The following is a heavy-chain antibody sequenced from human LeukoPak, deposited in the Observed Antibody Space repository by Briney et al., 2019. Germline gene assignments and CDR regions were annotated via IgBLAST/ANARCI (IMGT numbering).Heavy chain of an antibody. CDR3: AKDGIGRDRVATIRAADY. CDR2: IPYDGSNK. Sequence: GRTLSLFCAVSGFTLRSYGMHCVPGAPSKGWEGGTVIPYDGSNKYYADSVKGRFNISRDNSKNTLYLQMNSLRAEDKAVYYCAKDGIGRDRVATIRAADYWGQGTLVTVSS. V-gene: IGHV3-30*18. D-gene: IGHD5-12*01. CDR1: GFTLRSYG. J-gene: IGHJ4*02.